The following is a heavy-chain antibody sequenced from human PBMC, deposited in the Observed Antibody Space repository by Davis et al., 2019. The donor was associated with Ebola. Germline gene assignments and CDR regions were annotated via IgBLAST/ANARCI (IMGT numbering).Heavy chain of an antibody. D-gene: IGHD4-17*01. CDR3: TRHVSGDFWYFDL. CDR2: IYRDGRT. J-gene: IGHJ2*01. Sequence: GESLKISCAASGFIVSDKYMSWVRQAPGKGLEWVSVIYRDGRTYYADSVKGRFTVPRDNSKNTLFLQMNSLRAEDTAVYYCTRHVSGDFWYFDLWGRGTLVTVSS. V-gene: IGHV3-53*01. CDR1: GFIVSDKY.